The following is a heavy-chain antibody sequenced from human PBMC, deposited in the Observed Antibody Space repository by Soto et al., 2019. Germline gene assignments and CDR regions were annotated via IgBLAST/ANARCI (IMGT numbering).Heavy chain of an antibody. Sequence: QVQLVQSGAEVKEPGASVKVSCKASGYRFTSYGISWVRQAPGQGLEWMGWISNYNGNTNYAQKLQGRVTMTKVTSTPTAYMELRSLRSDDTAVYYCARVPKSGYDFGISYFYFYGMDVWGQGTTVTVSS. V-gene: IGHV1-18*01. CDR2: ISNYNGNT. D-gene: IGHD5-12*01. CDR1: GYRFTSYG. CDR3: ARVPKSGYDFGISYFYFYGMDV. J-gene: IGHJ6*02.